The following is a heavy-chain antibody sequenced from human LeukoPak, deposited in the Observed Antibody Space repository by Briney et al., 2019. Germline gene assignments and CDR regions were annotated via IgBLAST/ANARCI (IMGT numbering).Heavy chain of an antibody. V-gene: IGHV4-34*01. CDR2: GDYSGGT. D-gene: IGHD6-19*01. CDR3: AGERGEEYSSGWYKTNYFYN. J-gene: IGHJ4*02. Sequence: SETLSLTCAVYGGSFSGYYWAWIRQPPGKGLEWIASGDYSGGTYYNPSLESRVAISADMSKNQISLKLTSVTGADTAVYYCAGERGEEYSSGWYKTNYFYNWGQGIRVTVSS. CDR1: GGSFSGYY.